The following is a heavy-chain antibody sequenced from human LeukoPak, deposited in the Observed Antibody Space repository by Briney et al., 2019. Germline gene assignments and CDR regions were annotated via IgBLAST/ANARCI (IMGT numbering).Heavy chain of an antibody. CDR2: INHSGST. J-gene: IGHJ6*02. Sequence: TLSLTCAVSGGSFSVYYWSWIRQPPGKGGEGIGEINHSGSTNYNPSLKSRVTISVDTSKNQFSLKLSSVTAADTAVYYCARSGIRFGDNYYYYYGMDVWGQGTTVTVSS. CDR1: GGSFSVYY. CDR3: ARSGIRFGDNYYYYYGMDV. V-gene: IGHV4-34*01. D-gene: IGHD3-10*01.